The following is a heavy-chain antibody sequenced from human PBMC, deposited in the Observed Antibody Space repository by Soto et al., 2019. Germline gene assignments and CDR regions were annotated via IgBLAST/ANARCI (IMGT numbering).Heavy chain of an antibody. CDR3: VRDSPTNLEDADAMASWFDP. D-gene: IGHD2-2*01. CDR2: INGDGSTT. Sequence: EVLLVESGGGLVQPGGSLRLSCAASGFNFNFYWMHWVRQAPGKGLVWVSRINGDGSTTDYADYVKGRFTISRDNAKNTLFLQMDSLRVEDTAVYYCVRDSPTNLEDADAMASWFDPWGQGTLVTVSS. J-gene: IGHJ5*02. CDR1: GFNFNFYW. V-gene: IGHV3-74*01.